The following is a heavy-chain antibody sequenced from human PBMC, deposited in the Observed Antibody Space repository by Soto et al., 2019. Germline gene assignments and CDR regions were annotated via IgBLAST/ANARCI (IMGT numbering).Heavy chain of an antibody. Sequence: GGSLRLSCAASGFTFTRYSMNWVRQAPGKGLEWVSSISSSSSYIYYADSVKGRFTISRDNAKNSLYLQMNSLRAEDTAVYYCARDADYGDYVHWGQGTLVTVSS. CDR1: GFTFTRYS. CDR2: ISSSSSYI. J-gene: IGHJ4*02. CDR3: ARDADYGDYVH. D-gene: IGHD4-17*01. V-gene: IGHV3-21*01.